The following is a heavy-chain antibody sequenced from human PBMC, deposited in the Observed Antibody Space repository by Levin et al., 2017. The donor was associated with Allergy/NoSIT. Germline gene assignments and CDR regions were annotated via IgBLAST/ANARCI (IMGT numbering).Heavy chain of an antibody. CDR2: ISAYNGNT. D-gene: IGHD3-16*02. J-gene: IGHJ4*02. V-gene: IGHV1-18*01. CDR1: GYTFTSYG. Sequence: ASVKVSCKASGYTFTSYGISWVRQAPGQGLEWMGWISAYNGNTNYAQKLQGRVTMTTDTSTSTAYMELRSLRSDDTAVYYCARDYPNYDYVWGSYRPIDYWGQGTLVTVSS. CDR3: ARDYPNYDYVWGSYRPIDY.